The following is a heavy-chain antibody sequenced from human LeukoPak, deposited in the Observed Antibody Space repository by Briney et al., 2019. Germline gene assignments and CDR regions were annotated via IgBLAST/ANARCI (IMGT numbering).Heavy chain of an antibody. CDR1: GYTFTGYN. J-gene: IGHJ5*02. D-gene: IGHD3-16*01. CDR3: ASGLGRSWFDP. V-gene: IGHV1-2*02. Sequence: ASVKVSGKASGYTFTGYNMHWVRQAPGQGLEWMGWMSPNSGDTKYPQKFQGRVTMTRDTSISTAYMELTGLTFDDTAVYYCASGLGRSWFDPWGQGTLVTVSS. CDR2: MSPNSGDT.